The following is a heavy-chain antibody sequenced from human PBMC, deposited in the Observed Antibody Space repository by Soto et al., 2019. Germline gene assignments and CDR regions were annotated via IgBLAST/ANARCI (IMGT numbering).Heavy chain of an antibody. V-gene: IGHV5-51*01. CDR3: ARAWRFGDYYYYGMDV. D-gene: IGHD3-10*01. J-gene: IGHJ6*02. Sequence: PGESLKISCKGSGYSFTSYWIGWVRQIPGKGLEWMGIIYPGDSDTRYSPSFQGQVTISADKSISTAYLQWSSLKASDTAMYYCARAWRFGDYYYYGMDVWGQGTTVTVSS. CDR2: IYPGDSDT. CDR1: GYSFTSYW.